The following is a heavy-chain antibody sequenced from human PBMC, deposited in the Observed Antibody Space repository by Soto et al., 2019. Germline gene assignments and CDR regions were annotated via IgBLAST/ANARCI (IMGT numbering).Heavy chain of an antibody. CDR2: IYWDDDK. J-gene: IGHJ6*02. CDR3: IHSRCGRDCLPSYSSHYYSGMDV. D-gene: IGHD2-21*02. V-gene: IGHV2-5*02. Sequence: QITLKESGPTLVKPTETLTLTCTFSGFSLSTGGLGVGWVRQPPGKALEWLALIYWDDDKRYSPSLKSRLSISRDTSYNQVVLTMTDMDPVDTATYYCIHSRCGRDCLPSYSSHYYSGMDVWGQGTTVTVSS. CDR1: GFSLSTGGLG.